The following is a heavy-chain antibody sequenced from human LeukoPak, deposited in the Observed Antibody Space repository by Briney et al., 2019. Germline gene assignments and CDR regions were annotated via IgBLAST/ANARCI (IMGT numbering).Heavy chain of an antibody. J-gene: IGHJ5*02. CDR2: ISANNGNT. Sequence: ASVTVSCKASGYTFTSYGISWVRQAPGQGLEWMGWISANNGNTNYAQKLQGRVTMTTDTSTSTAYMELRSLRSDDTAVYYCAGSTGSLSSFDPWGQGTLVTVSS. V-gene: IGHV1-18*01. CDR3: AGSTGSLSSFDP. D-gene: IGHD3-10*01. CDR1: GYTFTSYG.